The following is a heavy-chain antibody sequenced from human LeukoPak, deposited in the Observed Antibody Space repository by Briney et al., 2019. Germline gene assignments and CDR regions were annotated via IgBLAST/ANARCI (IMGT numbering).Heavy chain of an antibody. D-gene: IGHD3-3*01. V-gene: IGHV4-39*07. CDR2: IYSSGQS. Sequence: PSETLSLTCTVSGDSISSTTDSWGWIRQSPGKGLEWIGSIYSSGQSYYKVSLRSRVTMSVDTSKNLFSLKLTSVTAADTAVYYCARSWGYDFWSGNLIDYWGQGTLSPSPQ. J-gene: IGHJ4*02. CDR3: ARSWGYDFWSGNLIDY. CDR1: GDSISSTTDS.